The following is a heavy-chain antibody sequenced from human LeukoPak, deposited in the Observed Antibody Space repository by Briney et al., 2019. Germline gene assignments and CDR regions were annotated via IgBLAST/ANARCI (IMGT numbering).Heavy chain of an antibody. CDR2: ISGSGGST. Sequence: GGSLRLSCTASGFTFGDYAMSWVRQAPGKGLEWVSAISGSGGSTYYADSVKGRFTISRDNAKNSLYLQMDSLRAEDTAVYYCARNQEIDYYDSSGFYWGVEYWGQGTLVTVSS. J-gene: IGHJ4*02. D-gene: IGHD3-22*01. CDR1: GFTFGDYA. V-gene: IGHV3-23*01. CDR3: ARNQEIDYYDSSGFYWGVEY.